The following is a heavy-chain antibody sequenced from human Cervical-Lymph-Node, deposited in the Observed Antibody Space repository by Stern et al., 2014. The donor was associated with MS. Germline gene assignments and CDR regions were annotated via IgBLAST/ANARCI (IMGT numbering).Heavy chain of an antibody. D-gene: IGHD3-9*01. CDR1: GGSISSGNYY. CDR3: ARGNYDVLTDNGGHGFDI. CDR2: IHSSGST. Sequence: QLQLQESGPGLVKPSQTLSLTCTVSGGSISSGNYYWSWIRQPAGEGLEWIGRIHSSGSTQYNPPLKSRVNISAATPTNQVSLRLSSGTAADTAVYYCARGNYDVLTDNGGHGFDIWGQGTMVTVSS. J-gene: IGHJ3*02. V-gene: IGHV4-61*02.